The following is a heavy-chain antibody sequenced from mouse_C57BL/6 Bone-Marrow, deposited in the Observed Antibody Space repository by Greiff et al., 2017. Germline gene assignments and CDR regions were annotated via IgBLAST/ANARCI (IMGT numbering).Heavy chain of an antibody. D-gene: IGHD2-3*01. Sequence: EVQGVESGAELVRPGASVKLSCTASGFNIKDDYIHWVKQRPEQGLEWIGWIDPEIGDTAYASKFPGKATITSDTSSNTAYLQLCSLTSEDTAVYYCSSFDGNYFDFWGQGTPLTVAS. CDR1: GFNIKDDY. CDR2: IDPEIGDT. V-gene: IGHV14-4*01. J-gene: IGHJ2*01. CDR3: SSFDGNYFDF.